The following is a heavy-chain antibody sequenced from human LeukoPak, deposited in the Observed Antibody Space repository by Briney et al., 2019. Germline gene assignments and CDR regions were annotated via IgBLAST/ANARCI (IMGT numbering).Heavy chain of an antibody. CDR1: GFTFGDYT. J-gene: IGHJ5*02. V-gene: IGHV3-49*03. CDR2: IRSKAYGGTI. CDR3: NRGQVVPAASKWFDP. Sequence: GSLRLSCITSGFTFGDYTMSWFRQAPGKGLKWVAFIRSKAYGGTIEYAASVKGRFTISRDDSKSIAYLQMNSLKSEDTAVYFCNRGQVVPAASKWFDPWGQGTLVTVSS. D-gene: IGHD2-2*01.